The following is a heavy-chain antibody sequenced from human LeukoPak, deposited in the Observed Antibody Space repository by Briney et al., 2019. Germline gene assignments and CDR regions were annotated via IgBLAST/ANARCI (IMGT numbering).Heavy chain of an antibody. V-gene: IGHV3-23*05. CDR3: ARSNFWYFDL. CDR1: GFSFRNYV. Sequence: PGGSLRLSCAASGFSFRNYVFSWVRQAPGKGLEWVSLVGNSGNKTYYADSMKGRFTISRDDSKNTVYLQMNSLRAEDTAVYYCARSNFWYFDLWGRGTLVTVSS. CDR2: VGNSGNKT. D-gene: IGHD1-1*01. J-gene: IGHJ2*01.